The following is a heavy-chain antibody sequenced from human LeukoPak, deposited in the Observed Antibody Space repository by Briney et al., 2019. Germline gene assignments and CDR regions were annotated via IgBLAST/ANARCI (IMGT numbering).Heavy chain of an antibody. V-gene: IGHV3-21*01. Sequence: PGRSLRLSCGASGFTFSDYSMNWVRQAPGKGLAWVASITVAGAYTYYADSVKGRFTISRDNAQNSLFLQMNSLRAEDTAVYFCATSGGFVLPNAITGNWYMDVWGRGTSVSVSS. CDR3: ATSGGFVLPNAITGNWYMDV. D-gene: IGHD2-2*01. CDR2: ITVAGAYT. J-gene: IGHJ6*03. CDR1: GFTFSDYS.